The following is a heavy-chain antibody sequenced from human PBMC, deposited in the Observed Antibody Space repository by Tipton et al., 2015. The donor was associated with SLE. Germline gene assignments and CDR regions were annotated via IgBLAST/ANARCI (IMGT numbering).Heavy chain of an antibody. D-gene: IGHD3-22*01. CDR3: ARVPYYYDSSGYYYLDAFDI. CDR1: GGSISSSSYY. J-gene: IGHJ3*02. CDR2: IYTSGST. V-gene: IGHV4-61*09. Sequence: TLSLTCTVSGGSISSSSYYWSWIRQPPGKGLEWIGYIYTSGSTNYNPSLKSRVTISVDTSKNQFSLKLSSVTAADTAVYYCARVPYYYDSSGYYYLDAFDIWGQGTMVTVSS.